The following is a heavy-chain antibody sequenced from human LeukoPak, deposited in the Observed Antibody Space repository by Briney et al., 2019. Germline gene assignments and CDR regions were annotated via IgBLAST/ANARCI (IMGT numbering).Heavy chain of an antibody. J-gene: IGHJ4*02. V-gene: IGHV3-53*01. Sequence: PGGSLRLSCAASWFTASSNYISWVRQAPRQGLEWVSVIYSGGSTYYADSVKGRFTISRDNTKNTLYLQMNSLRAEDTAVYYCARDQVYYDSRGYYYVPGRYWGQGTLVTVSS. CDR2: IYSGGST. CDR1: WFTASSNY. D-gene: IGHD3-22*01. CDR3: ARDQVYYDSRGYYYVPGRY.